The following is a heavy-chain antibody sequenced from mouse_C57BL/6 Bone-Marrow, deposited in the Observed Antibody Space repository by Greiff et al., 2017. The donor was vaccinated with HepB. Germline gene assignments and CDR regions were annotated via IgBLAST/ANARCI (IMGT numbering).Heavy chain of an antibody. CDR2: IDPNSGGT. CDR3: ARARDSTCCDY. J-gene: IGHJ2*01. CDR1: GYTFTSYW. D-gene: IGHD5-1*01. Sequence: QVLLQLPGAELVKPGASVKMSCKASGYTFTSYWMHWVKQRPGRGLEWIGRIDPNSGGTKYNEKFKCKATLTVDKPSSTTNMQLSSLTSEYYAVDLCARARDSTCCDYWGKGTTLTVSS. V-gene: IGHV1-72*01.